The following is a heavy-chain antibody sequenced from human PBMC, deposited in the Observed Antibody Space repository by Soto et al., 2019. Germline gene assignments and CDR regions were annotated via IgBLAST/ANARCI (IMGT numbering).Heavy chain of an antibody. V-gene: IGHV3-30*18. CDR1: GFTFSSYG. D-gene: IGHD5-18*01. J-gene: IGHJ6*02. CDR3: AKEFVSAMVTHYSYGMDV. CDR2: ISYDGSNK. Sequence: GGSLRLSCAASGFTFSSYGMHWVRQAPGKGLEWVAVISYDGSNKYYADSVKGRFTISRDNSKNTLYLQMNSLRAEDTAVYYCAKEFVSAMVTHYSYGMDVRGQGTTVTVSS.